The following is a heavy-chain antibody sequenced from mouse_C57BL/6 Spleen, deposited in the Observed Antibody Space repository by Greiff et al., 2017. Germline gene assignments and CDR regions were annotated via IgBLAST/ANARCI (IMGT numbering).Heavy chain of an antibody. V-gene: IGHV5-9-1*02. CDR2: ISSGGDYI. CDR1: GFTFSSYA. D-gene: IGHD2-4*01. J-gene: IGHJ4*01. CDR3: TRENDYEVGYAMWY. Sequence: EVQRVESGEGLVKPGGSLKLSCAASGFTFSSYAMSWVRQTPEKRLEWVAYISSGGDYIYYADTVKGRFTISRDNARNTLYLQMSSLKSEDTAMYYCTRENDYEVGYAMWYRGQGDSETVSS.